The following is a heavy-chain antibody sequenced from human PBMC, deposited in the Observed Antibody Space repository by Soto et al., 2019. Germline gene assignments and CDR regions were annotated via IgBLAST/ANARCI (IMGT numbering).Heavy chain of an antibody. D-gene: IGHD3-22*01. CDR2: TNSDGTDS. J-gene: IGHJ4*02. CDR1: GFDFEYYA. Sequence: GGSLRLSCAAAGFDFEYYAMHWVRQVPGKGLEWVSLTNSDGTDSYYVDSVKGRFTISRDNAKRTLYLQMDRLRSEDTALYFCAKSLYYYDSSPLDHWGQGTLVTVSS. V-gene: IGHV3-43D*04. CDR3: AKSLYYYDSSPLDH.